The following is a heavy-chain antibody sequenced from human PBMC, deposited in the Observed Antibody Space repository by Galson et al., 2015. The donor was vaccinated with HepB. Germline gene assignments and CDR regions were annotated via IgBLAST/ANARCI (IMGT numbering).Heavy chain of an antibody. V-gene: IGHV3-23*01. CDR1: GFTFSSYA. Sequence: SLRLSCAASGFTFSSYAMSWVRQAPGKGLEWVSAISGSGGSTYYADSVKGRFTISRDNSKNTLYLQMNSLRAEDTAVYYCAKGVRTRYSKVVTAIDYGMDVWGQGTTVTVSS. J-gene: IGHJ6*02. D-gene: IGHD2-21*02. CDR3: AKGVRTRYSKVVTAIDYGMDV. CDR2: ISGSGGST.